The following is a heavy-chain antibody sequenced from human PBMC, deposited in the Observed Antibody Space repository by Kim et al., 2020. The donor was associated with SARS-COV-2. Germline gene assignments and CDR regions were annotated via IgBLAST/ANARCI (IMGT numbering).Heavy chain of an antibody. J-gene: IGHJ4*02. V-gene: IGHV3-30*18. D-gene: IGHD4-4*01. CDR3: AKDSNYVLDY. CDR1: GFTFSSYG. Sequence: GGSLRLSCAASGFTFSSYGMHWVRQAPGKGLEWVAVISYDGSNKYYADSVKGRFTISRDNSKNTLYLQMNSLRAEDTAVYYCAKDSNYVLDYWGQGTLVTVSS. CDR2: ISYDGSNK.